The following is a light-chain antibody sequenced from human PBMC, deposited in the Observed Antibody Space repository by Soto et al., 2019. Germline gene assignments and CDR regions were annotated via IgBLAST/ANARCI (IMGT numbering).Light chain of an antibody. J-gene: IGLJ3*02. CDR2: DVS. Sequence: QSALTQPRSVSGSPGQSVTISCTETSSDVGEYDYVSWYQHHPGKAPKLMIYDVSQRPSGVPDRFSGSKSGSTASLTISGLQAEDEADYYCCSYAGSRVFGGGTKLTVL. CDR1: SSDVGEYDY. V-gene: IGLV2-11*01. CDR3: CSYAGSRV.